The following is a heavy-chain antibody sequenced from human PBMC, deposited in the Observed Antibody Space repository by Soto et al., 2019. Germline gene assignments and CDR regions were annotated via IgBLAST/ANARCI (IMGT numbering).Heavy chain of an antibody. CDR1: GGSISSYY. J-gene: IGHJ3*02. CDR3: ARDPPALSAFDI. CDR2: IYYSGST. Sequence: SETLSLTCTVSGGSISSYYWSWIRQPPGKGLEWIGYIYYSGSTNYNPSLKSRVTISVDTSKNQFSLKLSSVTAADTAVYYCARDPPALSAFDIWGRGTMVTVSS. V-gene: IGHV4-59*01.